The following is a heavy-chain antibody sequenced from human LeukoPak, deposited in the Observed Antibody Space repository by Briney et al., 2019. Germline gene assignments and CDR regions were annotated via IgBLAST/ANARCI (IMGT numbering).Heavy chain of an antibody. CDR1: GYSFTSYW. V-gene: IGHV5-51*01. D-gene: IGHD5-24*01. CDR2: IYPGDSDT. Sequence: GESLKISCKGSGYSFTSYWIAWVRQMPGKGLEWMGIIYPGDSDTRYSPSFQGQVTISVDKSNSTAYLQWSSLKASDSAMYYCARHAVRDGYNRHNDYWGQGTLVTVSS. CDR3: ARHAVRDGYNRHNDY. J-gene: IGHJ4*02.